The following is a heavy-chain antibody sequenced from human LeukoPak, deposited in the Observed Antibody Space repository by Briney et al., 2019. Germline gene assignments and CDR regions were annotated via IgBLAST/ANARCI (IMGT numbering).Heavy chain of an antibody. CDR2: IWYDEYNK. V-gene: IGHV3-33*01. J-gene: IGHJ4*02. Sequence: GRPLRLSCAASGFTFSSYGMHCVRQAPGRGLVWVAYIWYDEYNKYYADFVKGRFTISRDNSKNTLYLKMNSMRAEDMAVYYCASLAVAGAIDYWGQGTLVTVSS. CDR3: ASLAVAGAIDY. D-gene: IGHD6-19*01. CDR1: GFTFSSYG.